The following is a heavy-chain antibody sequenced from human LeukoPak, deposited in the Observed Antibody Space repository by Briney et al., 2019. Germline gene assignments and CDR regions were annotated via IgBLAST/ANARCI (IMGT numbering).Heavy chain of an antibody. CDR2: ISYDGSNK. J-gene: IGHJ5*02. CDR3: ARNKPRTTGTTNFPNNWFDP. CDR1: GFTFSSYA. V-gene: IGHV3-30*01. D-gene: IGHD1-1*01. Sequence: GRSLRLSCAASGFTFSSYAMHWVRQAPGKGLEWVAVISYDGSNKYYADSVKGRFTISRDNSKNTLYLQMNSLRAEDTAVYYCARNKPRTTGTTNFPNNWFDPWGQGTLVTVSS.